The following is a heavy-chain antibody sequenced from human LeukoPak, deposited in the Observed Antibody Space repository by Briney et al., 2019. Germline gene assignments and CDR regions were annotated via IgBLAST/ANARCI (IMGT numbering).Heavy chain of an antibody. J-gene: IGHJ5*02. V-gene: IGHV3-21*01. CDR2: ISSSSSYI. Sequence: GGSLRLSCAASGFTFSSYSMNWVRQAPGKGLEWVSSISSSSSYIYYADSVKGRFTISRDNAKNSLYLQMNSLRAEDTAVYYCARVEMTTITRAWFDPWGQGTLVTVSS. CDR3: ARVEMTTITRAWFDP. D-gene: IGHD5-24*01. CDR1: GFTFSSYS.